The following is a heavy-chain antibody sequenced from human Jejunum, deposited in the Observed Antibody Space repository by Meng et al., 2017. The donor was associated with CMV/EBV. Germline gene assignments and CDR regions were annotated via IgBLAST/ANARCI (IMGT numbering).Heavy chain of an antibody. D-gene: IGHD3-10*01. J-gene: IGHJ4*02. CDR1: GFPFRTYA. CDR2: MAYDGSNE. CDR3: ARDRYGVVRGVGF. Sequence: SGFPFRTYAMHWVRQAPGKGLEWVAVMAYDGSNEYYADSVRGRFTISRDNSKNTLYLQMNSLRPEDTAVYYCARDRYGVVRGVGFWGQGTLVTVSS. V-gene: IGHV3-30*04.